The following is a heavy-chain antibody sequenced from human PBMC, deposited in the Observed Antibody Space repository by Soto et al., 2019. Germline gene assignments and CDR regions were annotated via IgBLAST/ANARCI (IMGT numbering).Heavy chain of an antibody. CDR1: GGSVSSGSYY. Sequence: PSETLSLTCTVSGGSVSSGSYYWSWIRQPPGKGLEWIGYIYYSGSTNYNPSLKSRVTISVDTSKNQFSLKLSSVIAADTAVYYCAGGSITIFGVVIYYYYGMDVWGQGTTVTVSS. D-gene: IGHD3-3*01. CDR2: IYYSGST. V-gene: IGHV4-61*01. CDR3: AGGSITIFGVVIYYYYGMDV. J-gene: IGHJ6*02.